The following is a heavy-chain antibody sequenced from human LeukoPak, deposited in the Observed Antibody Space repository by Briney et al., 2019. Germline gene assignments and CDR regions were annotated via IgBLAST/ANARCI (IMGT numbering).Heavy chain of an antibody. CDR1: GFTFSSYS. CDR2: ISSSSSTI. D-gene: IGHD5-12*01. V-gene: IGHV3-48*04. CDR3: ARDSGYDDDYYYYYGMDV. J-gene: IGHJ6*02. Sequence: GGSLRLSCAASGFTFSSYSMNWVRQAPGKGLEWVSYISSSSSTIYYADSVKGRFTISRDNAKNSLYLQMNSLRAEDTAVYYCARDSGYDDDYYYYYGMDVWGQGTTVTVSS.